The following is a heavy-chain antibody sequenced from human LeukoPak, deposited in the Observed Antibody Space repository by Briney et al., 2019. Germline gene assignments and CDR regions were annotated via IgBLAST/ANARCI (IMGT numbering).Heavy chain of an antibody. CDR2: IKGDGSST. Sequence: GGSLRLYCAASGFTFSSYWMHWVRHTPGKGLVWVSRIKGDGSSTSYADSVKGRFTISRDNAKNTLYLQMNSLRAEDTAVYYCARDGYSFGHDIDYWGQGTLVTVSS. CDR3: ARDGYSFGHDIDY. J-gene: IGHJ4*02. D-gene: IGHD5-18*01. V-gene: IGHV3-74*01. CDR1: GFTFSSYW.